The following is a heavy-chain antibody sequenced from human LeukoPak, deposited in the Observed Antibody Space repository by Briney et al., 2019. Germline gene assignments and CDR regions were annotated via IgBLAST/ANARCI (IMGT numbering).Heavy chain of an antibody. CDR1: GGTFSSYA. Sequence: GASVKVSCKASGGTFSSYAISWVLQAPGQGLEWMGRIIPIFGTANYAQKLQGRVTITTDESTSTAYMELSSLRSEDTAVYYCARDRLIGSGSYYSYWGQGTLVTVSS. D-gene: IGHD3-10*01. CDR3: ARDRLIGSGSYYSY. J-gene: IGHJ4*02. V-gene: IGHV1-69*05. CDR2: IIPIFGTA.